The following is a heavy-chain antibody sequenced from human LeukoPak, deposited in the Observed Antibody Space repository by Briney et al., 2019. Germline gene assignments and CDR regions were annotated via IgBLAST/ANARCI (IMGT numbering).Heavy chain of an antibody. CDR1: GFTFSSFT. D-gene: IGHD4-17*01. J-gene: IGHJ4*02. Sequence: GGSLRLSCAASGFTFSSFTMNWVRQAPGKGPEWVSSISSSSNYIYYADSVKGRFTIPRDNAKNSLYLQMNSLRAEDTAVYYCARDLYGDYAFDYWGQGTLVTVSS. CDR3: ARDLYGDYAFDY. V-gene: IGHV3-21*01. CDR2: ISSSSNYI.